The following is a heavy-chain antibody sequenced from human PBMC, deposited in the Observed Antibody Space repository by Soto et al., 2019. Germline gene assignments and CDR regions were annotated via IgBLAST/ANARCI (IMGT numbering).Heavy chain of an antibody. CDR2: IIPIFGTA. Sequence: SVKVSSQASGGTFRSYAISCVRQAPGQGLEWMGGIIPIFGTANYAQKFQGRVTITADAPASTVYLELSSLRSEDTAVYYCARDVFYHFRSASPSHFFDFWGQGSLVTVSS. D-gene: IGHD3-3*02. J-gene: IGHJ4*02. CDR1: GGTFRSYA. CDR3: ARDVFYHFRSASPSHFFDF. V-gene: IGHV1-69*13.